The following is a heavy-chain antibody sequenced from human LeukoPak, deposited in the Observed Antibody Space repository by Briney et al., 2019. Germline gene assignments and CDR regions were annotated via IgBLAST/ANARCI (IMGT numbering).Heavy chain of an antibody. J-gene: IGHJ5*02. CDR3: ATVPERGYSGYDWNWFDP. CDR1: GYTLSELS. V-gene: IGHV1-24*01. Sequence: ASVKVSCKVSGYTLSELSTHWVRQAPGKGLEWMGGFDPEDGETIYAQKFQGRVTMTEDTSTDTAYMELSSLRSEDTAVYYCATVPERGYSGYDWNWFDPWGQGTLATVSS. CDR2: FDPEDGET. D-gene: IGHD5-12*01.